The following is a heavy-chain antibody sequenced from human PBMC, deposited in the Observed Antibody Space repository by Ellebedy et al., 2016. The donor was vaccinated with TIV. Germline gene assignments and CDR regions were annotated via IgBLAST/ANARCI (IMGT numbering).Heavy chain of an antibody. CDR1: SGSLTNPF. Sequence: MPSETLSLTCSVPSGSLTNPFWSWIRQPPGKGLEFIGYIYSIGITNSNPSLASRVAISIDTSENQFPLRLSSVTSADTAVYYCAAYYGGRFDYWGQGTLVTVSS. J-gene: IGHJ4*02. D-gene: IGHD4-23*01. V-gene: IGHV4-59*11. CDR3: AAYYGGRFDY. CDR2: IYSIGIT.